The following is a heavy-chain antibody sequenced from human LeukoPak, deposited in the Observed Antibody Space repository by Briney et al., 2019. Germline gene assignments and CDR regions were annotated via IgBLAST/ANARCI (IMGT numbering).Heavy chain of an antibody. CDR2: IYTSGST. D-gene: IGHD1-26*01. Sequence: SETLSLTCTVSDGSISSYYWSWIRQPPGKGLEWIGYIYTSGSTNYNPSLKSRVTISVDTSKNQFSLKLSSVTAADTAVYYCARRAYYSGSFAGYYFDYWGQGTLVTVSS. V-gene: IGHV4-4*09. J-gene: IGHJ4*02. CDR1: DGSISSYY. CDR3: ARRAYYSGSFAGYYFDY.